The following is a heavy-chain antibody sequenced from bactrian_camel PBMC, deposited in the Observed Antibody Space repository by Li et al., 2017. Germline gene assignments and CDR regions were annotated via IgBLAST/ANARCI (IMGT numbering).Heavy chain of an antibody. J-gene: IGHJ4*01. Sequence: HVQLVESGGGSVQAGESLRLACTGSGFDFRTSRMGWYRQSPRNPCEMVSNVNSDGTTVYADSVKGRFTISQDNAKNTVYLQMNSLKPEDTAVYYCAADMGPMGRGRVCSSYLYEYNYWGQGTQVTVS. V-gene: IGHV3S53*01. D-gene: IGHD3*01. CDR3: AADMGPMGRGRVCSSYLYEYNY. CDR1: GFDFRTSR. CDR2: VNSDGTT.